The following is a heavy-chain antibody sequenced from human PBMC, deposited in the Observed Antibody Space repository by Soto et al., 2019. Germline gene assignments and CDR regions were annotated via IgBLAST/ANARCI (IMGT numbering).Heavy chain of an antibody. V-gene: IGHV4-39*07. J-gene: IGHJ5*02. D-gene: IGHD3-3*01. CDR3: ARGYYDFWSGYYRWFDP. Sequence: SETLSLTCIVSGGSISSSSYSWAWIRQPPGKGLEWIGTMYYGVNTYYNPSLESRVTISVDTSKNQFSLKLSSVTAADTAVYYCARGYYDFWSGYYRWFDPWGQGTLLTVSS. CDR2: MYYGVNT. CDR1: GGSISSSSYS.